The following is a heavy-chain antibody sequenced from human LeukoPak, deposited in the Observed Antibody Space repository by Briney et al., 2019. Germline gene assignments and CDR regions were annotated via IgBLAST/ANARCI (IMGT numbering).Heavy chain of an antibody. CDR2: IKHSGST. V-gene: IGHV4-34*01. J-gene: IGHJ5*02. CDR3: ARYRPVVPAASNWFDP. CDR1: GGSFSGYY. Sequence: SETLSLTCAVYGGSFSGYYWSWIRQPPGKGLEWIGEIKHSGSTNYNPSLKSRVTISVDTSKNQFSLKLSSVTAADTAVYYCARYRPVVPAASNWFDPWGQGTLVTVPS. D-gene: IGHD2-2*01.